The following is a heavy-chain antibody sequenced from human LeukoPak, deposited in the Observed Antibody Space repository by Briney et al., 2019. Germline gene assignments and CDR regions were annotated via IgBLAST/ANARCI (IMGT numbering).Heavy chain of an antibody. Sequence: GESPKISCQGSGYSFTNYWIAWVRQMPGKGLEWMGIIYPADSDTRYSPSFQGQVTISADKSISTVYLQWSSLKASDTAMYYCARRGGAFTPFDYWGQGTLVAVSS. D-gene: IGHD2-15*01. J-gene: IGHJ4*02. CDR3: ARRGGAFTPFDY. CDR2: IYPADSDT. CDR1: GYSFTNYW. V-gene: IGHV5-51*01.